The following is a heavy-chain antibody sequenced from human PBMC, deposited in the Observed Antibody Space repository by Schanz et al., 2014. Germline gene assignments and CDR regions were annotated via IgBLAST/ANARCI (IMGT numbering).Heavy chain of an antibody. Sequence: QVQLQESGPGLVKPSETLSLTCTVSGGSISSYYWSWLRQPPGKGLEWIGYIFHSGNTNSDPSLKSRVTMSLDTSKTQFPLTLISVPAADTAVYYCARGRFGNWYFDLWGRGTLVTISS. CDR3: ARGRFGNWYFDL. J-gene: IGHJ2*01. CDR1: GGSISSYY. D-gene: IGHD3-10*01. CDR2: IFHSGNT. V-gene: IGHV4-59*08.